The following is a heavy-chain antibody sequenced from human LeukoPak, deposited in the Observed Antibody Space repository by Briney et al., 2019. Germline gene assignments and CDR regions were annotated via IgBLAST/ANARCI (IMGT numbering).Heavy chain of an antibody. CDR1: GFTFSSYN. V-gene: IGHV3-21*01. J-gene: IGHJ4*02. Sequence: PGGSLRLSCAASGFTFSSYNMNWVRQAPGKGLEWVSSITSSSSYIYYADSVKGRFTISRDNAKNSLYLQINSLRAEDTAVYYCARAFLVGYSPEEYFFDYWGQGTLVTVSS. CDR2: ITSSSSYI. CDR3: ARAFLVGYSPEEYFFDY. D-gene: IGHD2-15*01.